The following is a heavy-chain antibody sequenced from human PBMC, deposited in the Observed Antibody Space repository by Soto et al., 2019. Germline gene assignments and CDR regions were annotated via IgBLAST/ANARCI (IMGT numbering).Heavy chain of an antibody. CDR2: IRSKANSYAT. Sequence: EVQVVESGGGLVQPGGSLRLSCAASGLTFSGSAMHWVRQASGKGLEWVGRIRSKANSYATAYAASVKGRFTISRDDSKNTAYLQMNSLKTEDTAVYYCSSWGSGQTNDYCGQGTLVTVSS. V-gene: IGHV3-73*02. J-gene: IGHJ4*02. CDR1: GLTFSGSA. CDR3: SSWGSGQTNDY. D-gene: IGHD3-10*01.